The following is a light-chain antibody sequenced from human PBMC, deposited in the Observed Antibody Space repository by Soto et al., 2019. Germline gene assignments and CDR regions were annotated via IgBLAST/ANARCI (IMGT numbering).Light chain of an antibody. CDR1: RSDVGSYNL. Sequence: QSVLTQPASVSGSPGQAITISCTGTRSDVGSYNLVSWYQQHPGKAPKLMIYEGSKRPSGVSNRFSGSKSGNTASLTISGLQAEDEADYYCCSYAGSSTSYVFGTGTKVTVL. V-gene: IGLV2-23*01. CDR2: EGS. J-gene: IGLJ1*01. CDR3: CSYAGSSTSYV.